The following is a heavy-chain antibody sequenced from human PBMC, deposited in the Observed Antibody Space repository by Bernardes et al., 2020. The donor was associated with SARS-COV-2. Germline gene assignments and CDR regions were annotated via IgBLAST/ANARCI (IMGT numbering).Heavy chain of an antibody. CDR3: ARARSWGRSFFDF. V-gene: IGHV4-34*01. CDR1: AGSLSGYY. CDR2: INHSGDT. Sequence: SGTLSLTCAGNAGSLSGYYWNWIRQTPESGLEWIGEINHSGDTNYNPSLKDRVAISLDTSKNQFYLTLTSVTAADTAVYFCARARSWGRSFFDFWGQGTRVTVSS. J-gene: IGHJ4*02. D-gene: IGHD3-10*01.